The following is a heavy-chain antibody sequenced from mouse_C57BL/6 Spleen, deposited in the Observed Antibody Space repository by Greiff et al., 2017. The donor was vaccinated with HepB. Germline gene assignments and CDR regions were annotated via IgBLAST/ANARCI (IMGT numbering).Heavy chain of an antibody. J-gene: IGHJ2*01. D-gene: IGHD2-4*01. V-gene: IGHV1-61*01. CDR1: GYTFTSYW. CDR2: IYPSDSET. CDR3: ARRDYDYGVY. Sequence: QVQLKQPGAELVRPGSSVKLSCKASGYTFTSYWMDWVKQRPGQGLEWIGNIYPSDSETHYNQKFKDKATLTVAKSSSTAYMQLSSLTSEDSAVYYCARRDYDYGVYWGQGTTLTVSS.